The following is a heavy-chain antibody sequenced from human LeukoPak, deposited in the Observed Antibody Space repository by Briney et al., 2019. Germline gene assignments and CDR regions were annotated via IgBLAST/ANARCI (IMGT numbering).Heavy chain of an antibody. J-gene: IGHJ5*02. CDR1: GGSFSGYY. CDR3: ARYASMGFGEFPFDP. CDR2: INHSGST. Sequence: SETLSLTCAVYGGSFSGYYWSWIRQPPGKGLEWIGEINHSGSTNYNPSLKSRVTISVDTSKNQFSLKLSSVTAADTAVYYCARYASMGFGEFPFDPWGQGTLVTVYS. D-gene: IGHD3-10*01. V-gene: IGHV4-34*01.